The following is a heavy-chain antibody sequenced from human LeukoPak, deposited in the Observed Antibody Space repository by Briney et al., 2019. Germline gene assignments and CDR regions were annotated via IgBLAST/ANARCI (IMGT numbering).Heavy chain of an antibody. Sequence: ASVKVSCKASGYTFTGHYMHWVRQAPGQGLEWMGWINPNSGGTNYAQKFQGWVTMTRDTSISTAYMELSRLRSDDTAVYYCARGPARRVGATSSASDYWGQGTLVTVSS. CDR3: ARGPARRVGATSSASDY. J-gene: IGHJ4*02. CDR2: INPNSGGT. V-gene: IGHV1-2*04. CDR1: GYTFTGHY. D-gene: IGHD1-26*01.